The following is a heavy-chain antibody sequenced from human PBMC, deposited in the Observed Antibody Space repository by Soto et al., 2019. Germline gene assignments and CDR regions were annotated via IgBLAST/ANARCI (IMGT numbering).Heavy chain of an antibody. CDR3: ARRQVGDFEQDFYYYGMDV. CDR2: IYPCDSKT. CDR1: GYTFTDYW. Sequence: PVESLKISCRVPGYTFTDYWIVWVRQMPVEGLEWMGVIYPCDSKTKYSPSFEGQVNLSADKSITTAYLQWSSLKASDTAVYYCARRQVGDFEQDFYYYGMDVWGQGTTVTVSS. D-gene: IGHD3-9*01. J-gene: IGHJ6*02. V-gene: IGHV5-51*01.